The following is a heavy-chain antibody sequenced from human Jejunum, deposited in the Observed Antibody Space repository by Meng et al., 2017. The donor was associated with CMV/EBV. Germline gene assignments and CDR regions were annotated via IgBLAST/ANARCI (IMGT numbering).Heavy chain of an antibody. D-gene: IGHD6-19*01. CDR3: VKGKQWLLSH. CDR2: INWHDHGT. CDR1: GFTFDDYT. J-gene: IGHJ4*02. V-gene: IGHV3-43*01. Sequence: LSCAASGFTFDDYTMHWVRQAPGKGLEWVSLINWHDHGTRYADSVKGRFIISRDNSRDSLYLQMSSLKTEDTAFYYCVKGKQWLLSHWGQGTLVTVSS.